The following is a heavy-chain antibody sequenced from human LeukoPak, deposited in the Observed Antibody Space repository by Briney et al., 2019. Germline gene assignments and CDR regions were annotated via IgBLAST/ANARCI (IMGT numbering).Heavy chain of an antibody. CDR3: GKAVRSYRYTDFDY. CDR2: ISGSGGST. Sequence: PGGSLTLSCAASGFTFSSYAMSWVRQAPGKGLGWVSAISGSGGSTYYADSVKGRFTISRDNSKNTLYLQMNSLRTEDTAVYYCGKAVRSYRYTDFDYWGQGTLVTVSS. V-gene: IGHV3-23*01. J-gene: IGHJ4*02. CDR1: GFTFSSYA. D-gene: IGHD3-16*02.